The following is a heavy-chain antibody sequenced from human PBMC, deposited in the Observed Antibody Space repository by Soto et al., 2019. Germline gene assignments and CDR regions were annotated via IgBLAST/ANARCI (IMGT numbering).Heavy chain of an antibody. Sequence: EVRLVESGGGLVQPGGSLRISCAASGFTFSDQYMDWVRQAPGKGLEWVGRIRNKANSYTTEYAASVKGRFTISRDDSKNTLYLQMNSLRAEDTAVYYCAKMSGIAVAGFYYYYGMDVWGQGTTVTVSS. CDR2: IRNKANSYTT. CDR1: GFTFSDQY. J-gene: IGHJ6*02. D-gene: IGHD6-19*01. CDR3: AKMSGIAVAGFYYYYGMDV. V-gene: IGHV3-72*01.